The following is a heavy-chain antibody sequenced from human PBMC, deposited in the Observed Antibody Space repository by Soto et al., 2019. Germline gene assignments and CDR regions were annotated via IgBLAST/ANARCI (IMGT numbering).Heavy chain of an antibody. J-gene: IGHJ5*02. CDR2: LWYDGSNK. CDR1: GFTFSSYG. Sequence: PGGSLRLSCAASGFTFSSYGMHWVRQAPGKGLEWVAVLWYDGSNKYYADSVKGRFTISRDNSKNTLYLQMNSLRAEDTAVYYCARDVLEWLSRWFDPWGQGT. D-gene: IGHD3-3*01. V-gene: IGHV3-33*01. CDR3: ARDVLEWLSRWFDP.